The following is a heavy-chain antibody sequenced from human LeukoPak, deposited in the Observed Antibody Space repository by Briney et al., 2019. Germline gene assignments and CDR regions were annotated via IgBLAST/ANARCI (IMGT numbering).Heavy chain of an antibody. CDR1: GFTFNSYT. CDR2: IVGRGDVT. J-gene: IGHJ4*02. V-gene: IGHV3-23*01. CDR3: EKSSGDWPSPFDY. Sequence: GEFLRLSCTASGFTFNSYTMSWVRQAPGRGMEWISAIVGRGDVTDHADSVKGRFTVSRDNSRNTLYLQMNSLRVEDTAVYYCEKSSGDWPSPFDYWGQGTLVTVSS. D-gene: IGHD2-21*02.